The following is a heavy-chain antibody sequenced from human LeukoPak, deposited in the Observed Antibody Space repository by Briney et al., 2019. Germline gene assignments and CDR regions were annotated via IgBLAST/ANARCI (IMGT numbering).Heavy chain of an antibody. J-gene: IGHJ6*02. D-gene: IGHD2-15*01. CDR3: ARAGYCSGGSCSRYYYYYYYGMDV. Sequence: GESLKISCKGSGYSFTSYWIGWVRQMPGKGLEWMGIIYPGDSDTRYSPSFQGQVTISADESISTAYLQWSSLKASDTAMYYCARAGYCSGGSCSRYYYYYYYGMDVWGQGTTVTVSS. CDR1: GYSFTSYW. V-gene: IGHV5-51*01. CDR2: IYPGDSDT.